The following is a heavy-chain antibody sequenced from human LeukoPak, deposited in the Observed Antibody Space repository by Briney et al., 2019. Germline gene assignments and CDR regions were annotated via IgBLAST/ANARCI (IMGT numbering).Heavy chain of an antibody. CDR1: GFTFSSYG. V-gene: IGHV3-23*01. J-gene: IGHJ4*02. D-gene: IGHD6-19*01. Sequence: GGSLRLSCAASGFTFSSYGMSWVRQAPGKGLEWVSAISGSGGSTYYADSVKGRFTISRDNSKNTLYLQMNSLRAEDTALYYCARVSDISVAAYFDYWGQGTLVIVSS. CDR2: ISGSGGST. CDR3: ARVSDISVAAYFDY.